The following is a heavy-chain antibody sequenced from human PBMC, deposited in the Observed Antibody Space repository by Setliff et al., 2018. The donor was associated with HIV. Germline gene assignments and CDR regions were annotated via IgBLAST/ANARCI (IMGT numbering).Heavy chain of an antibody. CDR2: LNPSGDST. CDR1: GYTFTSYY. Sequence: GASVKVSCKASGYTFTSYYVHWVRQAPGQGLEWMGILNPSGDSTAYAQKFQGRVTMTRDTSTSTVYMELSSLKSDDTAVYYFARGGYPGFGSYGDYWGQGTLVTVSS. J-gene: IGHJ4*02. D-gene: IGHD3-10*01. V-gene: IGHV1-46*01. CDR3: ARGGYPGFGSYGDY.